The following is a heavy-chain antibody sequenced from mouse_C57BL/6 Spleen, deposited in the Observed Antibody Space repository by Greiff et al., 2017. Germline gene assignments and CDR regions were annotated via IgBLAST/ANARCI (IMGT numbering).Heavy chain of an antibody. CDR2: IDPNSGGT. Sequence: QVQLKESGAELVKPGASVKLSCKASGYTFTSYWMHWVKQRPGRGLEWIGRIDPNSGGTKYNEKFKSKATLTVDKPSSTAYMQLSSLTSEDSAVYYCARTITTVVNSYFDYWGQGTTLTVSS. J-gene: IGHJ2*01. CDR1: GYTFTSYW. CDR3: ARTITTVVNSYFDY. V-gene: IGHV1-72*01. D-gene: IGHD1-1*01.